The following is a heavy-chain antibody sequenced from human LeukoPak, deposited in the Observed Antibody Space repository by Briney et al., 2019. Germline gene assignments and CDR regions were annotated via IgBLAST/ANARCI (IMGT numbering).Heavy chain of an antibody. CDR2: IYYSGST. CDR3: ARGLSSIAARVPNWFDP. V-gene: IGHV4-59*08. J-gene: IGHJ5*02. Sequence: SETLSLTCTVSGGPISSYYWSWIRQPPGKGLEWIGYIYYSGSTNYNPSLKSRITISVDTSKNQFSLKLSSVTAADTAVYYCARGLSSIAARVPNWFDPWGQGTLVTVSS. D-gene: IGHD6-6*01. CDR1: GGPISSYY.